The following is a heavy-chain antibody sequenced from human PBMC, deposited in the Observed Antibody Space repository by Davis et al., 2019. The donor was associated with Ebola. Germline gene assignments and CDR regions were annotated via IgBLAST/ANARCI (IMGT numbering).Heavy chain of an antibody. J-gene: IGHJ6*02. CDR2: IYYSGST. CDR1: GGSISSSSYY. D-gene: IGHD6-19*01. V-gene: IGHV4-39*01. Sequence: PSETLSLTCTVSGGSISSSSYYWGWIRQPPGKGLEWIGSIYYSGSTYYNPSLKSRVTISVDTSKNQFSLKLSSVTAADTAVYYCARTGYSSGFDYYGMDVWGQGTTVTVSS. CDR3: ARTGYSSGFDYYGMDV.